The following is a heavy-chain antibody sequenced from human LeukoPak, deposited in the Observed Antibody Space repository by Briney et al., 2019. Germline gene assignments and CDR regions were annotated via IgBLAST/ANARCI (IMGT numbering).Heavy chain of an antibody. D-gene: IGHD3-9*01. CDR1: GFTFSSFL. J-gene: IGHJ4*02. Sequence: GGSLRLSCAASGFTFSSFLMHWVRHAPGEGLVWISLINRDGRTTRHADSVKGRFTISRDNTKNTLYLQMNSLTAEDTAVYYCARDLTGSIDYWGQGTLVTVSS. V-gene: IGHV3-74*01. CDR2: INRDGRTT. CDR3: ARDLTGSIDY.